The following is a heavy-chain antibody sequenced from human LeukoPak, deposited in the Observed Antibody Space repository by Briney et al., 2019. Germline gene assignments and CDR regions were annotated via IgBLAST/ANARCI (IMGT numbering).Heavy chain of an antibody. CDR3: ARDRGQLVDY. Sequence: SETLSLTCTVSGGSISSYYWSWIRQPPGKGLEWIGYIYYSGSTNYNPSPKSRVTISVDTSKNQFSLKLSSVTAADTAVYYCARDRGQLVDYWGQGTLVTVSS. J-gene: IGHJ4*02. D-gene: IGHD6-6*01. CDR2: IYYSGST. V-gene: IGHV4-59*01. CDR1: GGSISSYY.